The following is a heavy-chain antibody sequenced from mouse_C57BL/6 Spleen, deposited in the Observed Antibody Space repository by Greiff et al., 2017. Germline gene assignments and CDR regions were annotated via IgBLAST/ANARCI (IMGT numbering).Heavy chain of an antibody. CDR2: INPYNGGT. CDR3: ASALGPGWYFDV. D-gene: IGHD2-14*01. J-gene: IGHJ1*03. CDR1: GYTFTDYY. Sequence: EVQLQQSGPVLVKPGASVKMSCKASGYTFTDYYMNWVKQSHGKSLEWIGVINPYNGGTSYNQKFKGKATLTVDKSSSTAYMELNSLTSEDSAVYYCASALGPGWYFDVWGTGTTVTVSS. V-gene: IGHV1-19*01.